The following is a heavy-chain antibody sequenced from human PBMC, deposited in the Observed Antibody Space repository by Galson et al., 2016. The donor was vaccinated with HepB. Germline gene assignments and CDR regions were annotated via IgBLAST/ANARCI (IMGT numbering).Heavy chain of an antibody. CDR3: TRGFEYSSGWYYFDH. D-gene: IGHD6-19*01. CDR2: TFYKSKWYN. J-gene: IGHJ4*02. Sequence: CAISGDSVSSNSAVWNRIRQSPSRGLEWRGRTFYKSKWYNDYAVSVKSRVTVNADTSKNQFSLHLNSVTPDDTAVYYCTRGFEYSSGWYYFDHWGQGTRVTVSS. V-gene: IGHV6-1*01. CDR1: GDSVSSNSAV.